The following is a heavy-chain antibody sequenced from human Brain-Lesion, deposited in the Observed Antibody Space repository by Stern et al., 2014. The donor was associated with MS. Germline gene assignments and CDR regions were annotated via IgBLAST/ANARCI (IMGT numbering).Heavy chain of an antibody. Sequence: QLQLQESGPGLVKPSQTLSLSCTVSGGSISSGGYYWSWIRQPAGKGLEWIGRIFNSGSTSYNPSLKSRVTISIDTSKNHVPLRLNSMTAADTAVYYCARGRVVPGFQYYATDVWGQGTTVIVSS. CDR1: GGSISSGGYY. J-gene: IGHJ6*02. CDR2: IFNSGST. D-gene: IGHD2-2*01. CDR3: ARGRVVPGFQYYATDV. V-gene: IGHV4-61*02.